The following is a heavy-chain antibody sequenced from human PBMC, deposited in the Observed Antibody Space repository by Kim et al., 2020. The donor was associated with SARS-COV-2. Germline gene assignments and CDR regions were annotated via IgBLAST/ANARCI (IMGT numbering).Heavy chain of an antibody. CDR2: GGP. V-gene: IGHV4-39*01. D-gene: IGHD5-18*01. CDR3: ARYKYGHFDY. Sequence: GGPFPHPPPWSRLTISVDTPKNQFSLNLSSVTAADTAVYYCARYKYGHFDYWGQGTLVTVSS. J-gene: IGHJ4*02.